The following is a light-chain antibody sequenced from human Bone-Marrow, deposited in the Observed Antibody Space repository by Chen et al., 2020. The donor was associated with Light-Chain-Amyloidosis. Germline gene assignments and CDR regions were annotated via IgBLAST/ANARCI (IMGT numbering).Light chain of an antibody. V-gene: IGLV3-25*03. CDR1: DLPTKY. CDR3: QSADSSGTYEVI. J-gene: IGLJ2*01. Sequence: SYELTQPPSVSVSPGQTARITCSGDDLPTKYAYWYQQKPGQAPVLVIHRDTERPSGISERFSGSRSGTTATLTISGVQAEDGADYHCQSADSSGTYEVIFGGGTKLTV. CDR2: RDT.